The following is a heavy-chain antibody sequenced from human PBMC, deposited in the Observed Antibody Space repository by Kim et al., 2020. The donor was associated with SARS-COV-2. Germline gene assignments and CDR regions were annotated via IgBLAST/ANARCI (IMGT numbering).Heavy chain of an antibody. D-gene: IGHD1-26*01. CDR1: GFTFSSYG. CDR3: ARERKEWELPR. CDR2: IWYDGSNK. Sequence: GGSLRLSCAASGFTFSSYGMHWVRQAPGKGLEWVAVIWYDGSNKYYADSVKGRFTISRDNSKNTLYLQMNSLRAEDTAVYYCARERKEWELPRWGQGTLVTVSS. V-gene: IGHV3-33*01. J-gene: IGHJ4*02.